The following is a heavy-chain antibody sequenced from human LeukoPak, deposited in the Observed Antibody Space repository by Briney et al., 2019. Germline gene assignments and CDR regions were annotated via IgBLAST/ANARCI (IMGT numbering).Heavy chain of an antibody. J-gene: IGHJ4*02. CDR3: ARHYDFWSGYNY. Sequence: RALETLSLTCAVSGASINSNYWWSWVRQSPGKGLEWIGEISHTGSAHYNPSLESRVTILRDKSKNQFSLMLRSVTTADTAVYYCARHYDFWSGYNYWGQGTLVTVAS. D-gene: IGHD3-3*01. CDR2: ISHTGSA. CDR1: GASINSNYW. V-gene: IGHV4-4*02.